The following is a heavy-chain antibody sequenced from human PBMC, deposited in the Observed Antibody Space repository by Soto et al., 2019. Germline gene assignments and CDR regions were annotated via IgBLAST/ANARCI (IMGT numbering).Heavy chain of an antibody. CDR3: AGSDECSSQFDY. CDR1: GYTFTSYD. V-gene: IGHV1-8*01. CDR2: MNPNSGNT. D-gene: IGHD6-6*01. Sequence: ASVKVSCKASGYTFTSYDINWVRQATGQGLEWMGWMNPNSGNTGYAQKFQGRVTMTRNTSISTAYMELSSLRSEDTAVYYCAGSDECSSQFDYWGQGTLVTVSS. J-gene: IGHJ4*02.